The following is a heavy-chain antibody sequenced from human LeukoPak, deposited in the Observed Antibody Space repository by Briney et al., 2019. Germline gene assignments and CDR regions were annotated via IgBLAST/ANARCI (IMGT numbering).Heavy chain of an antibody. D-gene: IGHD3-22*01. CDR2: IYYGGST. CDR3: ARGSVDDSSGYREDRGFDP. J-gene: IGHJ5*02. V-gene: IGHV4-39*07. Sequence: PPETLSLTCTISGGSISSSSYYWGWIRHPPGKWLEWIGSIYYGGSTYYNPSLKSRVTISVDTYKNQFSLKLSSVTAADTAVYYCARGSVDDSSGYREDRGFDPWGQGTLVTVSS. CDR1: GGSISSSSYY.